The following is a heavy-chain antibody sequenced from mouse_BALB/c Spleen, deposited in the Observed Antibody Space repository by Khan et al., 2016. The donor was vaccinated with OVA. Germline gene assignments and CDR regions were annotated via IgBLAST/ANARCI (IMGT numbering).Heavy chain of an antibody. CDR1: GYTFTSYT. V-gene: IGHV1-4*01. CDR2: INPSSGYT. CDR3: ARTHER. Sequence: QVRLQQSGAELARPGASVKMSCKASGYTFTSYTMHWVKQRPGQGLEWIGYINPSSGYTTYNQKFKEKATLSADKSSSTAYMHLRSLTSEDSALYYCARTHERWGHGTTLTVDS. J-gene: IGHJ2*01.